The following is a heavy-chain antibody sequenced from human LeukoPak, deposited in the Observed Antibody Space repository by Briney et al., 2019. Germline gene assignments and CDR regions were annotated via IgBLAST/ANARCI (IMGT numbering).Heavy chain of an antibody. CDR1: GFTSTNYI. D-gene: IGHD3-3*01. V-gene: IGHV3-23*01. Sequence: GGSLRLSCAASGFTSTNYIMRWVRQPPGRGLEWVATITSDGATYYPDSVKGRFTISRDNSKNTVYLQMNSLRAEDTAIYSCARGFWYFDYWGQGTLVTVSS. J-gene: IGHJ4*02. CDR2: ITSDGAT. CDR3: ARGFWYFDY.